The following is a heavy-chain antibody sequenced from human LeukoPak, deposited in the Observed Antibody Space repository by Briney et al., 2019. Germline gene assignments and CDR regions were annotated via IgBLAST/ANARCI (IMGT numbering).Heavy chain of an antibody. CDR3: ARVTDDSSGWIGDYYYMDV. D-gene: IGHD6-19*01. Sequence: GGSLRLSCAASGFTFSGYWMSWVRQAPGKGLEWVANIKQDGSEKYYVDSVKGRFTISRDNAKNSMYLQMNSLRAEDTAVHYCARVTDDSSGWIGDYYYMDVWGKGTTVTVSS. J-gene: IGHJ6*03. CDR2: IKQDGSEK. V-gene: IGHV3-7*01. CDR1: GFTFSGYW.